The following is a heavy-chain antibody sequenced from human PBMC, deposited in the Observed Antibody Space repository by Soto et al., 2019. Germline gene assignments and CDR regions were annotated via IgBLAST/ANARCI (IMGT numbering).Heavy chain of an antibody. Sequence: ASVKVSCKASGGTFSSYAISWVRQAPGQGLEWMGGIIPIFGTANYAQKFQGRVTITADESTSTAYMELSSLRSEDTAVYYCARGLFAGRYYYYYGMDVWGQGTTVTVSS. D-gene: IGHD3-16*01. J-gene: IGHJ6*02. CDR2: IIPIFGTA. CDR1: GGTFSSYA. CDR3: ARGLFAGRYYYYYGMDV. V-gene: IGHV1-69*13.